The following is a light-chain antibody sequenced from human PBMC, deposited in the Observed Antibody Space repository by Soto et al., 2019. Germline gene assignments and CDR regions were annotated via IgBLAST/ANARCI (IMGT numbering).Light chain of an antibody. J-gene: IGLJ2*01. Sequence: HSVLTQPASVSGSPGQSITISCTGTSSDVGGYNHVSWYQHPPGRAPKLILFGVSDRPSGVSHRFSGSKSGNTASLTISGLQAEDEADYYCCSYTSLSSVVFGGGTQLTVL. CDR2: GVS. V-gene: IGLV2-14*01. CDR1: SSDVGGYNH. CDR3: CSYTSLSSVV.